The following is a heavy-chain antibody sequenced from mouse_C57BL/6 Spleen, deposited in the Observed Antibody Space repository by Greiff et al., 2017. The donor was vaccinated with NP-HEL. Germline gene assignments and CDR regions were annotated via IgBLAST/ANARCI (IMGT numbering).Heavy chain of an antibody. CDR1: GFTFSDYG. CDR3: ARIGLGLYAMDY. CDR2: ISRGSSNI. D-gene: IGHD4-1*01. V-gene: IGHV5-17*01. Sequence: EVKLMESGGGLVKPGGSLKLSCAASGFTFSDYGMHWVRQAPEKGLEWVAYISRGSSNIYYADTVKGRFTISRDNAKNTLFLQMTSLRSEDTAMYYCARIGLGLYAMDYWGQGTSVTVSS. J-gene: IGHJ4*01.